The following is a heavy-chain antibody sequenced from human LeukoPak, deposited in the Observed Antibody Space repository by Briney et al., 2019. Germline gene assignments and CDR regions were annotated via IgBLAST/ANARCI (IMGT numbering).Heavy chain of an antibody. V-gene: IGHV3-9*01. J-gene: IGHJ4*02. CDR1: GFTFDDYA. CDR3: TKAYGSGSYTSPFDY. D-gene: IGHD3-10*01. CDR2: ISWNSGRI. Sequence: GGSLRLSCAASGFTFDDYAMHWVRQAPGKGLEWASGISWNSGRIGYADSVKGRFTISRDNAKNSLYLQMNSLRPEDTAFYYCTKAYGSGSYTSPFDYWGQGTLVTVSS.